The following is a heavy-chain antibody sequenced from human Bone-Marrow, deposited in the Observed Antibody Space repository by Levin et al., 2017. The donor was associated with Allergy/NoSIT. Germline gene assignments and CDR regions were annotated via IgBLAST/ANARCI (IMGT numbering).Heavy chain of an antibody. J-gene: IGHJ6*03. Sequence: QSGGSLRLSCAASGFSFRNYAMHWVRQAPGKGLEWVAVISYDGSQKYYADSVRGRFTISRDNSNNTLFLQMDNLRTGDTGIYYCPKDGGYCSSTSCHMDPFMDIWGKGTTVTVSS. CDR1: GFSFRNYA. CDR3: PKDGGYCSSTSCHMDPFMDI. D-gene: IGHD2-2*02. CDR2: ISYDGSQK. V-gene: IGHV3-30*18.